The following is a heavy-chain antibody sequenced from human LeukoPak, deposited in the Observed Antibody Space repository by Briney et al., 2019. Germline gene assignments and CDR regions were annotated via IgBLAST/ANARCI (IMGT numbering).Heavy chain of an antibody. CDR2: IKSRNRGETV. CDR3: TTDGSTTLSNAFDY. D-gene: IGHD1-26*01. Sequence: PGGSLRLSCAASGFTFSDAWMNWVRLAPGKGLEWVGRIKSRNRGETVDYAAPVKGRFTISRDDSKTTVYLQMNSLKTEDTAIYYCTTDGSTTLSNAFDYWGQGTLVTVSS. J-gene: IGHJ4*02. CDR1: GFTFSDAW. V-gene: IGHV3-15*01.